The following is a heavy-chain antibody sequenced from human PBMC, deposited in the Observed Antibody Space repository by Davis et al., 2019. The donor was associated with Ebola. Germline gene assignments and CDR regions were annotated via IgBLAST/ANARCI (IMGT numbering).Heavy chain of an antibody. CDR2: IYTSGST. CDR3: ARAQGGLRMDFDY. V-gene: IGHV4-59*10. Sequence: PSETLSLTCAVYGGSFSGYYWSWIRQPAGKGLEWIGRIYTSGSTNYNPSLKSRVTMSVDTSKNQFSLKLSSVTAADTAVYYCARAQGGLRMDFDYWGQGTLVTVSS. D-gene: IGHD3-16*01. CDR1: GGSFSGYY. J-gene: IGHJ4*02.